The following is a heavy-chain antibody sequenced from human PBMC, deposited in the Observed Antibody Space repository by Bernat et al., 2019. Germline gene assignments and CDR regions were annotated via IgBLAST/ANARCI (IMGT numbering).Heavy chain of an antibody. D-gene: IGHD3-10*01. V-gene: IGHV6-1*01. CDR1: GDSVSSNSAA. CDR3: ARGVITMVRGVIMNYYGMDV. CDR2: TYYRSKWYN. Sequence: QVQLQQSGPGLVKPSQTLSLTCAISGDSVSSNSAAWNWIRQSPSRGLEWLGRTYYRSKWYNDYAVSVKSRITINPDTSKNQFSLQLNSVTPEDTAVYYCARGVITMVRGVIMNYYGMDVWGQGTTVTVSS. J-gene: IGHJ6*02.